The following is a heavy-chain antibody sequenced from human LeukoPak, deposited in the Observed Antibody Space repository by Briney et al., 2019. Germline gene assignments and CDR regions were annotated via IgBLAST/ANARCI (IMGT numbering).Heavy chain of an antibody. CDR3: ARKDCSSTSCYSPFDI. D-gene: IGHD2-2*01. V-gene: IGHV4-34*01. Sequence: SETLSLTCAVYGGSFSGYYWSWIRQPPGKGLEWIGEINHSGSTNYNPSLKSRVTISVDTSKNQFSLKLGSVTAADTAVYYCARKDCSSTSCYSPFDIWGQGTMVTVSS. CDR2: INHSGST. J-gene: IGHJ3*02. CDR1: GGSFSGYY.